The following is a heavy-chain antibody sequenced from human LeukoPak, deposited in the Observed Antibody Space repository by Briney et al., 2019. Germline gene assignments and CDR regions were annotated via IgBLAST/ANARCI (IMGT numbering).Heavy chain of an antibody. Sequence: GGSLRLSCAASGFAFGSYAMSWVRQAPGKGLEWVSAISSNAFSTYYADSVKGRFTISRDNSKNTLYLQMNSLRSDDTAVYYCAKIMVRGVIDYWGQGTLVTVSS. D-gene: IGHD3-10*01. V-gene: IGHV3-23*01. J-gene: IGHJ4*02. CDR1: GFAFGSYA. CDR2: ISSNAFST. CDR3: AKIMVRGVIDY.